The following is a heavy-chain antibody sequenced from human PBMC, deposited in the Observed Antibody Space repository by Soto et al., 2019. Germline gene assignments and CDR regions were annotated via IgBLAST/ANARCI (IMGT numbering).Heavy chain of an antibody. J-gene: IGHJ5*02. V-gene: IGHV3-30*09. CDR1: GFTFSNYA. CDR2: ISDDGTNK. D-gene: IGHD1-7*01. CDR3: AREMGRFRGGNYSFDP. Sequence: QVKLVESGGGVVQPGGSLRLSCAASGFTFSNYAIHWVRQAPGKGLEWLAVISDDGTNKYYPDSVKGRFAISRDNSRNTLYLQLNSLRAEDTAIYYCAREMGRFRGGNYSFDPWGQGTLVTVSS.